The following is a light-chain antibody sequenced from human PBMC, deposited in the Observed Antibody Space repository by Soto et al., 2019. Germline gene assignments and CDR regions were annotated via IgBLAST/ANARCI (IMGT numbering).Light chain of an antibody. V-gene: IGKV3-15*01. J-gene: IGKJ2*01. CDR3: QQYNNWPLYT. CDR2: AAS. CDR1: QDIGTN. Sequence: EIVMTQSPGTLSVSPGERATLSCRASQDIGTNLAWYQQRPGQAPRLLIYAASSRATDIPARFTGRGSGTEFTLTIISLQSEDFAVYFCQQYNNWPLYTFGQGTKLEI.